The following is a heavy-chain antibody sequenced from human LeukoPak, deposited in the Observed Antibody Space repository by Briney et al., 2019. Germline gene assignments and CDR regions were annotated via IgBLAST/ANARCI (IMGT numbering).Heavy chain of an antibody. CDR3: ATAYYDILTGYYHFDY. V-gene: IGHV1-69*04. J-gene: IGHJ4*02. Sequence: ASVKVSCKASGGTFSSCAISWVRQAPGQGLEWMGRIIPILGIANYAQKFQGRVTITADKSTSTAYMELSSLRSEDTAVYYCATAYYDILTGYYHFDYWGQGTLVTVSS. CDR1: GGTFSSCA. CDR2: IIPILGIA. D-gene: IGHD3-9*01.